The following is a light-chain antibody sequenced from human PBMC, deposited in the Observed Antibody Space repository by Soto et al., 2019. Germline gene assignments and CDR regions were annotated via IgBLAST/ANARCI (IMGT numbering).Light chain of an antibody. CDR2: GAS. Sequence: EIVLTQSPCTLSLSPGERATLSCRASQSVSSSYLAWYQQKPGQAPRLLIYGASSRATGIPDRFCGSGSGTDFTLTISRLEPEDFALYYCQQYGSSAPITFGQGTRLEIK. CDR3: QQYGSSAPIT. J-gene: IGKJ5*01. V-gene: IGKV3-20*01. CDR1: QSVSSSY.